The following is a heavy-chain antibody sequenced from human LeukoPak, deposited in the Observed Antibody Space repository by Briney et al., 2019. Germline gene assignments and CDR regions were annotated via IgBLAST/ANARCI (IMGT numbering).Heavy chain of an antibody. D-gene: IGHD6-6*01. Sequence: GASVKVSCKASGYTFTNYDINWVRQATGQGPEWMGWMNPNSGNTGYAQKFQGRVTMTRNTSISTAYMELSSLSSDDTAVYYCAARGASGSSLRPLDFWGQGTLVTVSS. V-gene: IGHV1-8*01. CDR1: GYTFTNYD. CDR3: AARGASGSSLRPLDF. J-gene: IGHJ4*02. CDR2: MNPNSGNT.